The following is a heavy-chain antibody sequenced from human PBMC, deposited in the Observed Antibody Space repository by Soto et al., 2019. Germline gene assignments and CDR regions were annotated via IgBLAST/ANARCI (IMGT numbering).Heavy chain of an antibody. V-gene: IGHV4-39*01. CDR3: ATLTYYYDSSGYYFDY. CDR2: IYYSGST. Sequence: SETLSLTCTVSGGSISSSSYYWGWIRQPPGKGLEWIGSIYYSGSTYYNPSPKSRVTISVDTSKNQFSLKLSSVTAADTAVYYCATLTYYYDSSGYYFDYWGQGTLVTVSS. CDR1: GGSISSSSYY. D-gene: IGHD3-22*01. J-gene: IGHJ4*02.